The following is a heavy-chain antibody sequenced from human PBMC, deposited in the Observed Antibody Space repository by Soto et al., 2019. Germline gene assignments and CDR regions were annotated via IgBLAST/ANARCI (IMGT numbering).Heavy chain of an antibody. Sequence: PGGSLRLSCAASGFTFSSYAMSWVRQAPGKGLEWVSAISGSGGSTYYADSVKGRFTISRDNSKNTLYLQMNSLRAEDTAVYYCAKAIPCRSANWPYWYLDLWGRGTLVTVSS. CDR3: AKAIPCRSANWPYWYLDL. V-gene: IGHV3-23*01. J-gene: IGHJ2*01. CDR1: GFTFSSYA. CDR2: ISGSGGST. D-gene: IGHD2-2*01.